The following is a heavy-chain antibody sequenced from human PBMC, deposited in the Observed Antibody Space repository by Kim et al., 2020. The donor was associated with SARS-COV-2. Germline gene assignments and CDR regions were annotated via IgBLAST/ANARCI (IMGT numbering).Heavy chain of an antibody. J-gene: IGHJ4*02. CDR3: ARDLSGSYYFDY. D-gene: IGHD1-26*01. Sequence: GGSLRLSCAASGFTVSSNYMSWVRQAPGKGLEWVSVIYSGGSTYYADSVKGRFTISRDNSKNTLYLQMNSLRAEDTAVYYCARDLSGSYYFDYWGQGTLVTVSS. V-gene: IGHV3-66*01. CDR2: IYSGGST. CDR1: GFTVSSNY.